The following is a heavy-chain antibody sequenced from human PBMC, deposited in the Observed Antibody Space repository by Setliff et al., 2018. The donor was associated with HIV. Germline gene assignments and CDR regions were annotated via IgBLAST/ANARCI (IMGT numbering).Heavy chain of an antibody. CDR1: GYTFSRYG. CDR2: ISAYNLNT. J-gene: IGHJ4*02. D-gene: IGHD3-22*01. V-gene: IGHV1-18*01. CDR3: ARAYYHDSSGYQGFDY. Sequence: ASVKVSCQTSGYTFSRYGFSWVRQAPGQGLEWMGWISAYNLNTNYAQKFQGRVTMTTDTSASTGYMELRSLRSDGTAVYYCARAYYHDSSGYQGFDYWGQGTLVTVSS.